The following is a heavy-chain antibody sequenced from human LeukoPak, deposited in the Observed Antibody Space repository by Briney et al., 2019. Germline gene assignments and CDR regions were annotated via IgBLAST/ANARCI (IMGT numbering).Heavy chain of an antibody. CDR3: ARGAGYYDSSGYYIPAHFDY. CDR2: INHSGST. Sequence: PSETLSLTCAVYGGSFSGYYWSWIRQPPGKGLEWIGEINHSGSTNYNPSLKSRVTISVDTFKNQFSLKLSSVTAADTAVYYCARGAGYYDSSGYYIPAHFDYWGQGTLVTVSS. D-gene: IGHD3-22*01. J-gene: IGHJ4*02. V-gene: IGHV4-34*01. CDR1: GGSFSGYY.